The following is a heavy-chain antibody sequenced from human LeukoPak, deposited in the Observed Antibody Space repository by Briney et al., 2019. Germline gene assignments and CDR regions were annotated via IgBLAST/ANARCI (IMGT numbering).Heavy chain of an antibody. V-gene: IGHV3-7*01. CDR3: ARDRNTDFWSGYYTNYFDY. CDR1: GFTFSNYW. D-gene: IGHD3-3*01. Sequence: GGSLRLSCATSGFTFSNYWMSWVRQAPGKGLEWVANINHDGSLKYYVDSVKGRFTISRDNAKKSLYLQMNSLRAEDTAVYYCARDRNTDFWSGYYTNYFDYWGQGTLVTVSS. J-gene: IGHJ4*02. CDR2: INHDGSLK.